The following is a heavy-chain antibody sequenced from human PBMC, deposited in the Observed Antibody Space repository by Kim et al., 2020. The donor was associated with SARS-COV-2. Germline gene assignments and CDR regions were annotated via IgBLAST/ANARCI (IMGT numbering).Heavy chain of an antibody. D-gene: IGHD3-16*01. V-gene: IGHV3-48*02. CDR2: I. J-gene: IGHJ3*02. CDR3: VRARMGGAFDM. Sequence: IIYASAVEGRFTLSRDNAKNSLFLQMNSLRDEDTSLYYCVRARMGGAFDMSGQGTMVTVSS.